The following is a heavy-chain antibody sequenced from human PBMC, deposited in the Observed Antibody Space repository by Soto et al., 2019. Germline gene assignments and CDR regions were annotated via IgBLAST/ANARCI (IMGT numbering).Heavy chain of an antibody. D-gene: IGHD3-10*01. CDR1: GFTFDNFG. CDR2: IYYDGSKK. Sequence: QVQLVESGGGVVQPGRSLRLSCAASGFTFDNFGMHWVRQAPGKGLEWVSVIYYDGSKKYYADSVRGRFTISRDNTKKMLYLQMDSLRAEATGTYYCARSPRVRGGTASRGCWGQGTLVTVSS. V-gene: IGHV3-33*01. J-gene: IGHJ4*02. CDR3: ARSPRVRGGTASRGC.